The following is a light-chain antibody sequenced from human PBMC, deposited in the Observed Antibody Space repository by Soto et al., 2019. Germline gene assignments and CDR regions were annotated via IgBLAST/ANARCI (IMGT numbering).Light chain of an antibody. CDR2: GAS. J-gene: IGKJ3*01. V-gene: IGKV3-15*01. CDR1: QSVSSN. Sequence: EIVMTQSPATLSVSPGERATLSCRASQSVSSNLAWYQQKPGQAPRLLIYGASTRATGIPARFSGSGSGTEFTLTIRSLQSEDFAVYCCQQYNNWPPFTFGPGTKVDIK. CDR3: QQYNNWPPFT.